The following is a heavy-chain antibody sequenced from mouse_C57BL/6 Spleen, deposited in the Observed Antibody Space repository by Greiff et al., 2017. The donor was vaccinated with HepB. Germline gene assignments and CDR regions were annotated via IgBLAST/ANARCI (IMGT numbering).Heavy chain of an antibody. CDR3: ARGDYGNYEAMDY. D-gene: IGHD2-1*01. V-gene: IGHV1-81*01. Sequence: QVQLQQSGAELARPGASVKLSCKASGYTFTSYGISWVKQRTGQGLEWIGEIYPRSGNTYYNEKFKGKATLTADKSPSTAYMELRSLTSEDSAVYFCARGDYGNYEAMDYWGQGTSVTVSS. CDR1: GYTFTSYG. J-gene: IGHJ4*01. CDR2: IYPRSGNT.